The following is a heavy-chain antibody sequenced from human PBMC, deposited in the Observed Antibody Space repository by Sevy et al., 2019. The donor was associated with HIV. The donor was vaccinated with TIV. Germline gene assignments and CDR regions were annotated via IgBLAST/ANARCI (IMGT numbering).Heavy chain of an antibody. J-gene: IGHJ5*02. CDR3: AKAYDFRSGSFSSLDP. CDR2: ISGSAGST. V-gene: IGHV3-23*01. CDR1: GFTFSSYA. Sequence: GGSLRLSCAASGFTFSSYAMSWVRQAPGKGLEWVSTISGSAGSTYYADSVKGRFTISRDNSKNTLYLQMNSLRAEDTAVYYCAKAYDFRSGSFSSLDPWGQGILVTVSS. D-gene: IGHD3-3*01.